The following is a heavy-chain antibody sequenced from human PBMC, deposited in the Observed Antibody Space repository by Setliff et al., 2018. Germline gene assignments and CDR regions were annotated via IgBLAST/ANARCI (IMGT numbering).Heavy chain of an antibody. Sequence: KPSETLSLTCSVSGGSISPYYWIWIRQSPGKGLEWIGYIFYSGSARYNPSLESRVTMSVDTSKNQISLKLTSVTAADTAVYYCARQDRFYDRSVFVEYFQHWGQGALVTVS. V-gene: IGHV4-59*08. J-gene: IGHJ1*01. D-gene: IGHD3-22*01. CDR2: IFYSGSA. CDR1: GGSISPYY. CDR3: ARQDRFYDRSVFVEYFQH.